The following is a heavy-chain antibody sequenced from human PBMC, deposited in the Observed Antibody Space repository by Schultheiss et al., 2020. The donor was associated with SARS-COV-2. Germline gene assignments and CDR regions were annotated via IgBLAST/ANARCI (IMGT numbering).Heavy chain of an antibody. CDR3: ARGQQLSSLFDY. Sequence: LRLSCTVSGGSISSSSYYWGWIRQHPGKGLEWIGYIYYSGSTYYNPSLKSRVTISVDTSKNQFSLKLSSVTAADTAVYYCARGQQLSSLFDYWGQGTLVTVSS. V-gene: IGHV4-31*03. J-gene: IGHJ4*02. CDR2: IYYSGST. CDR1: GGSISSSSYY. D-gene: IGHD1-1*01.